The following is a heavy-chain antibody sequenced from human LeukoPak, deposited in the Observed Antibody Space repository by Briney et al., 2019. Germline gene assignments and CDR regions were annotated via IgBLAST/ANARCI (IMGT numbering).Heavy chain of an antibody. V-gene: IGHV3-48*03. CDR2: ISSSGSII. J-gene: IGHJ4*02. D-gene: IGHD2-15*01. Sequence: GGSLRLSCAASRFTFINFAMNWVRQAPGKGLEWVSYISSSGSIIYYADSVKGRFTVSRDNAKNSLYLQMNSLRAEDTAVYYCAREGCSGGSCYHPADYWGQGTLVTVSS. CDR1: RFTFINFA. CDR3: AREGCSGGSCYHPADY.